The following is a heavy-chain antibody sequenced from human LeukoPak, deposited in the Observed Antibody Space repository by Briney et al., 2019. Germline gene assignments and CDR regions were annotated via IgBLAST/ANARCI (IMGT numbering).Heavy chain of an antibody. CDR2: IKRDGSVQ. J-gene: IGHJ4*02. D-gene: IGHD3-10*01. Sequence: GESLKISCVASGFRFSNSWMTWVRQIPGEGLEWVANIKRDGSVQNYVDSVKGRFTMSRDNAKNSLYLQMNSLRAEDTAVYYCAKFRGSNFGAYYFDYWGQGTLVTVSS. V-gene: IGHV3-7*03. CDR1: GFRFSNSW. CDR3: AKFRGSNFGAYYFDY.